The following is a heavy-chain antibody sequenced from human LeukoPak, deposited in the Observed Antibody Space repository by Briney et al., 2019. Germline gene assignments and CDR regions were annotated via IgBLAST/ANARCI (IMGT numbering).Heavy chain of an antibody. D-gene: IGHD2-2*01. CDR2: INTDGSTT. CDR1: GFTFSGYW. Sequence: GGSLRLSCAASGFTFSGYWMHWVRQAPGKGLVWVSHINTDGSTTTYADSVKGRFTISRDNGKNTLYLQMSSLRAEDTAVYYCARAWLYCSGTSCYALDYWGQGTLVTVSS. V-gene: IGHV3-74*01. J-gene: IGHJ4*02. CDR3: ARAWLYCSGTSCYALDY.